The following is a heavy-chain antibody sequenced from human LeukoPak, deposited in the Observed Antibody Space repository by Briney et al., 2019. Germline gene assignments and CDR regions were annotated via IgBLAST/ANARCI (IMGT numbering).Heavy chain of an antibody. J-gene: IGHJ4*02. CDR2: ISSSGSTI. Sequence: GGSLRLSCAASGFTFSDYYMSWIRQAPGKGLEWVSYISSSGSTIYYADSVKGRFTISRDNSKNTLYLQMNSLRAEDTAVYYCARRESSGWYAFFDSWGQGTLVTVSS. D-gene: IGHD6-19*01. V-gene: IGHV3-11*04. CDR3: ARRESSGWYAFFDS. CDR1: GFTFSDYY.